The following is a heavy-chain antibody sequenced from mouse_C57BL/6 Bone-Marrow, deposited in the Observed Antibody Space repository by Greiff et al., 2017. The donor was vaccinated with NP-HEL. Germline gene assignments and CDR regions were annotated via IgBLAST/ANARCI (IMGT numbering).Heavy chain of an antibody. CDR3: ALTTGTLYAMDY. CDR2: INPNNGGT. Sequence: VQLQQSGPELVKPGASVKISCKASGYTFTDYYMNWVKQSHGKSLEWIGDINPNNGGTSYNQKFKGKATLTVDKSSSTAYMELRSLTSEDSAVYYCALTTGTLYAMDYWGQGTSVTVSS. J-gene: IGHJ4*01. D-gene: IGHD2-12*01. V-gene: IGHV1-26*01. CDR1: GYTFTDYY.